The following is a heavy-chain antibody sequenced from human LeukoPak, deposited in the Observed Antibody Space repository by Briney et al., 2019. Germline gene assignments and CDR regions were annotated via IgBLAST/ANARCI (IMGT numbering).Heavy chain of an antibody. D-gene: IGHD1-1*01. CDR3: VRDNWSDF. CDR1: RFPSSRNW. CDR2: IKEDGSEA. V-gene: IGHV3-7*05. J-gene: IGHJ4*02. Sequence: GGSLRLCRAASRFPSSRNWLTCVRQAPAKGLQWVANIKEDGSEALYVDSVKGRFTMSRDNAKNSVYLQMKSLRAEDTAVYYCVRDNWSDFWGQGTLVTVSS.